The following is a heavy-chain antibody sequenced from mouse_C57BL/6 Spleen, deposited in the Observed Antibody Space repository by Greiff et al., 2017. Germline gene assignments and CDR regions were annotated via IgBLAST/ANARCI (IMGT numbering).Heavy chain of an antibody. CDR3: TRRDVWYFDV. J-gene: IGHJ1*03. V-gene: IGHV1-15*01. D-gene: IGHD3-3*01. Sequence: VQLQQSGAELVRPGASVTLSCKASGYTFTDYEMHWVKQTPVHGLEWIGAIDPETGGTAYNQKFKGKAILTADKSSSTAYMELRSLTSEDSAVXYCTRRDVWYFDVWGTGTTVTVSS. CDR2: IDPETGGT. CDR1: GYTFTDYE.